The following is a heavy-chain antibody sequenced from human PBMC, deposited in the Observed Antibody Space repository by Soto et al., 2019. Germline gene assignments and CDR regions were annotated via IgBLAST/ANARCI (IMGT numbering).Heavy chain of an antibody. V-gene: IGHV3-48*02. D-gene: IGHD6-13*01. Sequence: EVHLVESGGGLVQPGGSLRLSCAASGFTFSSYRLNWVRQAPGKGLEWVSYITSSDTTVYYADSVRGRFTISRDNAKNSLYLQMNSLRDDDTAVYYCARGSSNWAYYFDFWGQGTLVTVSS. CDR1: GFTFSSYR. CDR3: ARGSSNWAYYFDF. J-gene: IGHJ4*02. CDR2: ITSSDTTV.